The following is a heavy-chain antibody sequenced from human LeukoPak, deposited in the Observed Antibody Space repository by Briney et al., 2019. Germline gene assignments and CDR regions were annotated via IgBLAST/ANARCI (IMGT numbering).Heavy chain of an antibody. Sequence: PSETLSLTCAVYGGSFSGHYWSWIRQPPGKGLEWIGEINHSGSTDYNPSLKSRVTISVDTSKNQFSLKLSSVTAADTAVYYCASRDTIFGVVNNGYYFDYWGQGTLVTVSS. V-gene: IGHV4-34*01. D-gene: IGHD3-3*01. CDR3: ASRDTIFGVVNNGYYFDY. CDR2: INHSGST. CDR1: GGSFSGHY. J-gene: IGHJ4*02.